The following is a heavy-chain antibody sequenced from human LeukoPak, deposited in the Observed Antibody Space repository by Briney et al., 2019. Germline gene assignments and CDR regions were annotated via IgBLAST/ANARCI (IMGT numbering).Heavy chain of an antibody. Sequence: PGGSLRLPCAASGFTFSTFAMSWVRQAPGKGLEWVSAISGSGVDTHYADSVKGRFTISRDNSKNTLYLQMNSLRAEDTALYYCAKSSNEWELNSFDYWGQGTLVPVSS. J-gene: IGHJ4*02. D-gene: IGHD1-26*01. V-gene: IGHV3-23*01. CDR3: AKSSNEWELNSFDY. CDR2: ISGSGVDT. CDR1: GFTFSTFA.